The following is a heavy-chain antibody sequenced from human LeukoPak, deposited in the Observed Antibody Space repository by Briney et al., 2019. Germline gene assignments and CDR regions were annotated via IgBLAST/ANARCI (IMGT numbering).Heavy chain of an antibody. J-gene: IGHJ3*02. D-gene: IGHD5-24*01. Sequence: GGPLRLSCAASGFTFSSYTMRWVRQAPGKGLEWVSAISGSGGSTDYADSVKGRFTISRDNSKNTLYLQMNSLRAEDTAVYYCAKGMTTNPYVFNIWGQGTMVTVSS. CDR2: ISGSGGST. V-gene: IGHV3-23*01. CDR1: GFTFSSYT. CDR3: AKGMTTNPYVFNI.